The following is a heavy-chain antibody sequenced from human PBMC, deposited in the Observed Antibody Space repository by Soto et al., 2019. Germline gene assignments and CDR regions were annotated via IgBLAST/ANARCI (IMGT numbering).Heavy chain of an antibody. CDR3: ARVGTVAGRDGLDV. V-gene: IGHV4-59*01. Sequence: QVQLQESGPGLVQPSETLSLTCSVSGASITSFYWSWIRQPPGKGLEWIGYIYYNGSTKYNPSLKTRVTIAGDTSKTHFSLNLNSVTAADTAVYYCARVGTVAGRDGLDVWGQGTTVTVSS. CDR2: IYYNGST. D-gene: IGHD6-19*01. J-gene: IGHJ6*02. CDR1: GASITSFY.